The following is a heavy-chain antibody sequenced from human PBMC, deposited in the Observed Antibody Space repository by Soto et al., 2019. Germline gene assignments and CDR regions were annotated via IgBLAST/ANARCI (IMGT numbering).Heavy chain of an antibody. Sequence: QVQLVQSGAEVKKPGSSVKVSCKASGGTFNSYTISWVRQAPGQGLEWMGRIIPILGIPNYAQALQGRVTTTADRSTSTAYRELSSLRSEHTAVYYCASQGVDGSGNNYQAPLAYWGQGSLVTVPS. CDR3: ASQGVDGSGNNYQAPLAY. CDR2: IIPILGIP. CDR1: GGTFNSYT. V-gene: IGHV1-69*02. D-gene: IGHD3-10*01. J-gene: IGHJ4*02.